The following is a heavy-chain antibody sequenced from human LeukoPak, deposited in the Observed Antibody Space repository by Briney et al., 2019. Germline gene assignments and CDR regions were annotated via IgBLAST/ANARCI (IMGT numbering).Heavy chain of an antibody. J-gene: IGHJ4*02. CDR3: ARGQVLEY. V-gene: IGHV3-7*01. CDR1: GFTFNSYW. Sequence: GGSLRLSCAASGFTFNSYWMSWVRQAPGKGLECVANIKQDGSEKYYVDSVKGRFTISRDNAENSLYLQMNSLRADDTAVYYCARGQVLEYWGQGTLVTVSS. CDR2: IKQDGSEK.